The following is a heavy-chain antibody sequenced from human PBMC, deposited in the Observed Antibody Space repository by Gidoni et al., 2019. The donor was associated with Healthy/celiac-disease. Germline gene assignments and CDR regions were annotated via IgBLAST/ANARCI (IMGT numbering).Heavy chain of an antibody. CDR3: ARVGFIAALDY. Sequence: EVQLVESGGGLVQPGGSLRLSCAASGFTFSSYEMNWVRLAPGKGLEWVSYISSSGSTIYYADSVKGRFTISRDNAKNSLYLQMNSLRAEDTAVYYCARVGFIAALDYWGQGTLVTVSS. CDR2: ISSSGSTI. V-gene: IGHV3-48*03. CDR1: GFTFSSYE. J-gene: IGHJ4*02. D-gene: IGHD6-25*01.